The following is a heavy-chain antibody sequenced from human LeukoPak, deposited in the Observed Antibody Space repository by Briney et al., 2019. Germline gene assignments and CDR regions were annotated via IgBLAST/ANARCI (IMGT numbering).Heavy chain of an antibody. D-gene: IGHD3-9*01. CDR3: ARDVLDYDILTGREYYYMDV. V-gene: IGHV3-48*03. CDR2: ISSSGSTI. CDR1: GFTFSSYE. Sequence: GGSLRLSCAVSGFTFSSYEMNWVRQAPGKGLEWVSYISSSGSTIYYADSVKGRFTISRDNAKNSLYLQMNSLRAEDTAGYYCARDVLDYDILTGREYYYMDVWGKGTTVTISS. J-gene: IGHJ6*03.